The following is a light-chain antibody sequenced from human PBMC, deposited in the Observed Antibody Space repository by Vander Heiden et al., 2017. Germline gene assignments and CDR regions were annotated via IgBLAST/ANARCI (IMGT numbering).Light chain of an antibody. CDR2: KDS. CDR3: QSVDSTGTYVV. V-gene: IGLV3-25*03. J-gene: IGLJ2*01. CDR1: ALPNQH. Sequence: SYELTQPPSVSVAPGHTARITCTGDALPNQHAYWYQQKPGQAPVVVIYKDSDRPSRVPEPFSGSSSGTTVTLTISGVQAEDEADYYCQSVDSTGTYVVFGGGTKLTVL.